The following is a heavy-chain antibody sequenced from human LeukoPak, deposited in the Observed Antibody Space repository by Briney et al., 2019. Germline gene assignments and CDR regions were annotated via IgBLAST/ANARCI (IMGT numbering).Heavy chain of an antibody. V-gene: IGHV4-39*07. Sequence: SETLSLTCSVSGGSISRSNYYWDWIRQPPGKGLEWIGSIYYSGTTNYNPSLKSRVTMSVDTSKNQFSLRLSSVTAADTAVYYCARTPIYYYDNSGYFTWGQGTLVTVSS. CDR3: ARTPIYYYDNSGYFT. J-gene: IGHJ5*02. CDR1: GGSISRSNYY. D-gene: IGHD3-22*01. CDR2: IYYSGTT.